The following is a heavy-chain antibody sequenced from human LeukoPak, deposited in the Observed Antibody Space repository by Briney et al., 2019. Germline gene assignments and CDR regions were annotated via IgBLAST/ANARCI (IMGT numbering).Heavy chain of an antibody. J-gene: IGHJ4*02. D-gene: IGHD1-26*01. CDR2: INPNSGGT. Sequence: GASVKVSCKASGYTFTGYYMHWVRQAPGQGLEWMGWINPNSGGTNYAQKFQGRVTMTRDTSISTAYMELSRLKSDDTAMYYCARAPPRVGVTRWYFDYWGQGTLVTVSS. CDR3: ARAPPRVGVTRWYFDY. V-gene: IGHV1-2*02. CDR1: GYTFTGYY.